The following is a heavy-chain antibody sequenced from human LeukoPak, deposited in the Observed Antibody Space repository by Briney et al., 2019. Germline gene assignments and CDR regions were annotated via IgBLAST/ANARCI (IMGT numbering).Heavy chain of an antibody. D-gene: IGHD6-19*01. CDR2: MKEDGSQE. CDR3: AKGYQQWLAIDY. Sequence: GGSLRLSCAASGLTFSHYWMTWVRQAPGKGLEWVANMKEDGSQETYVDSVKGRFAISRDNAKNSLYLQMNNVRAEDTAVYYCAKGYQQWLAIDYWGQGTLVTVSS. CDR1: GLTFSHYW. J-gene: IGHJ4*02. V-gene: IGHV3-7*01.